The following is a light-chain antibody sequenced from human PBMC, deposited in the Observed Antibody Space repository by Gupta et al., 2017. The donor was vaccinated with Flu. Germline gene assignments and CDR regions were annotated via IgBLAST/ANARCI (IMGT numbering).Light chain of an antibody. Sequence: QSVLTQPPSASGTPGQSVTISCSGRGSNIGTHTVNWFQQLPGTAPRLLIFSNDQRASGVTDRFSGSKSGTSASLAISGLLSEDEAEYYCASWDDSLNGVVFGGGTKLTVL. CDR1: GSNIGTHT. J-gene: IGLJ2*01. V-gene: IGLV1-44*01. CDR3: ASWDDSLNGVV. CDR2: SND.